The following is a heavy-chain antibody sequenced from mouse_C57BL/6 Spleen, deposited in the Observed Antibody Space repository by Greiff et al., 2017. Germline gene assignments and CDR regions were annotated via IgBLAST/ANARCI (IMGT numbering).Heavy chain of an antibody. CDR1: GYSITSGYY. Sequence: EVKLMESGPGLVKPSQSLSLTCSVTGYSITSGYYWNWIRQFPGNQLEWMGYISYDGSNNYNPSLKNRISITRDTSKNQFFLKLNSVTTEDTATYYCAIYYGSSPFAYWGQGTLVTVSA. V-gene: IGHV3-6*01. CDR3: AIYYGSSPFAY. D-gene: IGHD1-1*01. J-gene: IGHJ3*01. CDR2: ISYDGSN.